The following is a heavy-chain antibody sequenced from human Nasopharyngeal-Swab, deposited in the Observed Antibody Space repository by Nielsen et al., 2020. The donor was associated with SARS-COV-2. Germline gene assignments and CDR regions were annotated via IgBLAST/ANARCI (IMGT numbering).Heavy chain of an antibody. V-gene: IGHV3-9*01. CDR3: VRGYSYGLRDYFDY. J-gene: IGHJ4*02. CDR1: GFTFDDYA. Sequence: SLKTSCAASGFTFDDYAMHWVRQAPGKGLEWVSGISWNSGSTGYADSVKGRFTISRDNAKNSLYLQMNSLRAEDTALYYCVRGYSYGLRDYFDYWGQGTLVTVSS. CDR2: ISWNSGST. D-gene: IGHD5-18*01.